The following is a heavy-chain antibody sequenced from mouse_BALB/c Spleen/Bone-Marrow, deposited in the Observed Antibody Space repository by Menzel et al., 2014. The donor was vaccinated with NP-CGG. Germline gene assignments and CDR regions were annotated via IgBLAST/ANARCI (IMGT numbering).Heavy chain of an antibody. CDR2: INSDGGST. V-gene: IGHV5-2*01. J-gene: IGHJ3*01. CDR3: ARHGDYYGSSLFAY. Sequence: DVQLQESGGGLVQPGESLKLSCESNEYEFXSHDMSWVRKTPEKRLELVAAINSDGGSTYYPDTMERRFIISRDNSKKTLYLQMSSLRSEDTAFYYCARHGDYYGSSLFAYWGQGTLVTVPA. D-gene: IGHD1-1*01. CDR1: EYEFXSHD.